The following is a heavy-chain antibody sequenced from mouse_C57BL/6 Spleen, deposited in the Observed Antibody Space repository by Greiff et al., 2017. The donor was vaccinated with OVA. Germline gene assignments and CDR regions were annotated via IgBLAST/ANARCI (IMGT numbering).Heavy chain of an antibody. CDR3: ARDPYYYGSSYRYWYFDV. Sequence: EVMLVESGGGLVKPGGSLKLSCAASGFTFSDYGMHWVRQAPEKGLEWVAYLSSGSSTIYSADTVKGRFTISRDNAKNTLILQMTRLRSEDTAMYYCARDPYYYGSSYRYWYFDVWGTGTTVTVSS. D-gene: IGHD1-1*01. V-gene: IGHV5-17*01. CDR2: LSSGSSTI. CDR1: GFTFSDYG. J-gene: IGHJ1*03.